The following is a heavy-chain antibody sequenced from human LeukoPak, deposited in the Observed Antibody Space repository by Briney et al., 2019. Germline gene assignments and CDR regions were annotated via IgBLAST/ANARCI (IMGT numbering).Heavy chain of an antibody. Sequence: GASVKVSCKVSGYTLTELSMHWVRQAPGKGLEWMGGFDPEDGETIYAQKFQGRVTMTEDTSTDTAYMELSSLRSEDTAVYYCARSQDIVVVPAAMSDDWFDPWGQGTLVTVSS. CDR2: FDPEDGET. D-gene: IGHD2-2*01. J-gene: IGHJ5*02. CDR3: ARSQDIVVVPAAMSDDWFDP. V-gene: IGHV1-24*01. CDR1: GYTLTELS.